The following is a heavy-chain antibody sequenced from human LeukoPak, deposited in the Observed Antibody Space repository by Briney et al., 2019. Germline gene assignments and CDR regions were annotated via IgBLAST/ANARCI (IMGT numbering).Heavy chain of an antibody. CDR2: IRYDGSNK. V-gene: IGHV3-30*02. D-gene: IGHD2-2*01. CDR1: GFTFSSYG. J-gene: IGHJ4*02. CDR3: AKARAPLSTSCPGY. Sequence: GGSLRLSCAASGFTFSSYGMHWVRQAPGKGLEWVAFIRYDGSNKYYADSVKGRFTISRDNSKNTLYLQMNSLRAEDTAVYYCAKARAPLSTSCPGYWGQGTLVTVSS.